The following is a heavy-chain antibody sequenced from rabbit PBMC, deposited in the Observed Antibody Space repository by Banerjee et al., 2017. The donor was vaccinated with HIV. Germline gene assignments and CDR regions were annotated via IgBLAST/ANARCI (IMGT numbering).Heavy chain of an antibody. Sequence: QEQLKETGGGLVQPGGSLTLSCKASGFSLSSGYMTWVRQAPGKGLEWIACINSNTGNTVYASWAKGPFTISKTSSTTVTLQMTSLTAADTASYFCARDLAGVIGWNFNLWGQGTLVTVS. D-gene: IGHD4-1*01. CDR2: INSNTGNT. V-gene: IGHV1S45*01. CDR3: ARDLAGVIGWNFNL. CDR1: GFSLSSGYM. J-gene: IGHJ4*01.